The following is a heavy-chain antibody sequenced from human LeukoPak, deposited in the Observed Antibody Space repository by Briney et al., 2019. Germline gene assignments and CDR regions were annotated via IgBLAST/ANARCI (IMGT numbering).Heavy chain of an antibody. D-gene: IGHD6-19*01. CDR3: AKTSGWHHDY. CDR2: ISSSGSSI. Sequence: PGGSLRLSCAASEFTFSTYEMNWVRQAPGKGLEWVSYISSSGSSIYYADSVKGRFTISRDNAKNPLYLQMNSLRAEDTAVYYCAKTSGWHHDYWGQGTLVTVSS. J-gene: IGHJ4*02. V-gene: IGHV3-48*03. CDR1: EFTFSTYE.